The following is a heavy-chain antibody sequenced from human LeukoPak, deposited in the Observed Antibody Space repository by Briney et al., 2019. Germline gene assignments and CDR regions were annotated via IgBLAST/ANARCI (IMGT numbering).Heavy chain of an antibody. D-gene: IGHD6-19*01. V-gene: IGHV7-4-1*02. J-gene: IGHJ4*02. Sequence: GASVKVFCKASGYTFTSYYMHWVRQAPGQGLEWMGWIYTKTGNPTYAQGFTGRFVFSLDTSVSTAYLQISSLKAEDTAVYYCARVNSGWYGDGSLDYWGQGTLVTVSS. CDR3: ARVNSGWYGDGSLDY. CDR2: IYTKTGNP. CDR1: GYTFTSYY.